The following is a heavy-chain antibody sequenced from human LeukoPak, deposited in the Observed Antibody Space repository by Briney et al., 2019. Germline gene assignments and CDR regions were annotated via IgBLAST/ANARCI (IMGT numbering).Heavy chain of an antibody. CDR2: ISNSGNT. CDR1: GGSMTSSYYY. Sequence: SETLSLTRTVSGGSMTSSYYYWGWIRQPPGKGLEWIGSISNSGNTYYNPSLKSPVTMSVDTSKNQFSLNLSPVTAAATAVYYCAGGLQIAVAGRVYFAYWGQGTLVTVSS. J-gene: IGHJ4*02. V-gene: IGHV4-39*01. D-gene: IGHD6-19*01. CDR3: AGGLQIAVAGRVYFAY.